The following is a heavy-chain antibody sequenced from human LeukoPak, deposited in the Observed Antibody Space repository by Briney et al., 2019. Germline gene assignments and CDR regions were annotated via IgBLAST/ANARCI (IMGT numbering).Heavy chain of an antibody. J-gene: IGHJ6*03. Sequence: SETLSLTCTVSGGSISGYYWSWIRQPPGKGLEWIGYIYYSGSTNYNPSLKSRVTISVDTSKNQFSLKLSSVTAADTAVYYCASTLAARPTHYYYYYMDVWGKGTTVTVSS. CDR1: GGSISGYY. D-gene: IGHD6-6*01. CDR2: IYYSGST. V-gene: IGHV4-59*01. CDR3: ASTLAARPTHYYYYYMDV.